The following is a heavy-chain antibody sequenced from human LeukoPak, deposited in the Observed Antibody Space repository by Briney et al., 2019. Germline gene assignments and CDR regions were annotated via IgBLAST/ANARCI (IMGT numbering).Heavy chain of an antibody. J-gene: IGHJ4*02. CDR1: GFTFANYA. D-gene: IGHD3-22*01. Sequence: GGSLRLSCIASGFTFANYAMTWVRQAPGKGLEWVSSISGSGGGTYYADSVKGRFTISRDNSKNTLYLQMNSLRAEDTALYYCAKSDTSGYWYWGQGTLVTVSS. V-gene: IGHV3-23*01. CDR3: AKSDTSGYWY. CDR2: ISGSGGGT.